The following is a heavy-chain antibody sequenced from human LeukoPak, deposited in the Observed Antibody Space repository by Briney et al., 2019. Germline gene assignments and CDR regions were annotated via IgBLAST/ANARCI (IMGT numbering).Heavy chain of an antibody. V-gene: IGHV3-30-3*01. J-gene: IGHJ6*02. D-gene: IGHD6-13*01. CDR3: ARGGRSSPPVDYGMDV. CDR1: GFTFSSYA. Sequence: PGRSLRLSCAASGFTFSSYAMRWVRQAPGKGLEWVAVISYDGSNKYYADSVKGRFTISRDNSKNTLYLQMNSLRAEATAVYYCARGGRSSPPVDYGMDVWGQGTTVTVSS. CDR2: ISYDGSNK.